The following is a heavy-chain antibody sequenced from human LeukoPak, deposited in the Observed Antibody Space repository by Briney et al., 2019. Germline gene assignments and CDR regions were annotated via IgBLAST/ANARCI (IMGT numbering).Heavy chain of an antibody. Sequence: GRSLRLSCAASGFTFSSHVVDWVRQAPGGGLEWVSSVFIIGGSIHYADSVKGRFTISRDNSKNTLYLEMSSLRAEDTAFYYCARRYCANGICYFFDHWGQGTLVTVSS. D-gene: IGHD2-8*01. CDR3: ARRYCANGICYFFDH. J-gene: IGHJ4*02. CDR2: VFIIGGSI. CDR1: GFTFSSHV. V-gene: IGHV3-23*05.